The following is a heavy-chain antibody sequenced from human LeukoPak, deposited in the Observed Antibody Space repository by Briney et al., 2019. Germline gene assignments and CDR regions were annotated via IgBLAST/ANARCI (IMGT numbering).Heavy chain of an antibody. J-gene: IGHJ4*02. CDR1: GYTFTSYY. D-gene: IGHD2-21*02. Sequence: ASVKVSCKASGYTFTSYYMHWVRQAPGQGLEWMGIINPSGGSTSYAQKFQGRVTMTRDTSTSTVYMELSSLRSEDTAVYYCARDRTTYCGGDCYSAPQYYFDYWGQGTLVTVSS. V-gene: IGHV1-46*01. CDR2: INPSGGST. CDR3: ARDRTTYCGGDCYSAPQYYFDY.